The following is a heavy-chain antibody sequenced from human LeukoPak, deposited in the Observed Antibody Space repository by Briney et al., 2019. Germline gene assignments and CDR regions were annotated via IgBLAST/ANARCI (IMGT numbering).Heavy chain of an antibody. CDR2: INWNGGST. CDR3: ARRDSSSARTAFDI. J-gene: IGHJ3*02. Sequence: RPGGSLRLSCAASGFTFDDYGMSWVRQAPGKGLEWVSGINWNGGSTGYADSVKGRFTISRDNAKNSLYLQMNSLRAEDTALYYCARRDSSSARTAFDIWGQGTMVTVSS. D-gene: IGHD6-6*01. CDR1: GFTFDDYG. V-gene: IGHV3-20*04.